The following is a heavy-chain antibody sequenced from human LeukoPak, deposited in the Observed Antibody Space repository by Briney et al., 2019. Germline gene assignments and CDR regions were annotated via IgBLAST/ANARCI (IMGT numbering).Heavy chain of an antibody. Sequence: PSETLSLTCTVSGGSVRSSSYYWSWIRQPPGKGLEWIGYIYYSGSTNYNPSLKSRVTISADTSKNQFSLKLSSVTAADTAVYYCARVYSSSWYMNWGQGTLVTVSS. D-gene: IGHD6-13*01. V-gene: IGHV4-61*01. J-gene: IGHJ4*02. CDR2: IYYSGST. CDR3: ARVYSSSWYMN. CDR1: GGSVRSSSYY.